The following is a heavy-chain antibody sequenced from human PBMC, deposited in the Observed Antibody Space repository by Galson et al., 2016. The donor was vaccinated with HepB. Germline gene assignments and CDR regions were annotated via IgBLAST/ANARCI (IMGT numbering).Heavy chain of an antibody. D-gene: IGHD2-2*01. J-gene: IGHJ4*02. CDR1: GYSISSGYF. Sequence: ETLSLTCAVSGYSISSGYFWGWIRQPPGKGLEWIATIFQSGNTHHNPSLKSRVTISVDTSKNQLSLRLSSVTAADTAVYYWARVVVPVLGEFDSWGQGTLVTVSS. CDR2: IFQSGNT. CDR3: ARVVVPVLGEFDS. V-gene: IGHV4-38-2*01.